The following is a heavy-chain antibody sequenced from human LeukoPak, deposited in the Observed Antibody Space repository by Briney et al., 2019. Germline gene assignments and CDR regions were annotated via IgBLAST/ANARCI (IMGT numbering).Heavy chain of an antibody. CDR3: ARERIDVLRYFDWSKPGPYDY. D-gene: IGHD3-9*01. CDR2: ISGSGGST. CDR1: GFTFSSYA. J-gene: IGHJ4*02. V-gene: IGHV3-23*01. Sequence: GGSLRLSCAASGFTFSSYAMSWVRQAPGKGLEWVSAISGSGGSTYYADSVKGRFTISRDNSKNTLYLQMNSLRAEDTAVYYCARERIDVLRYFDWSKPGPYDYWGQGTLVTVSS.